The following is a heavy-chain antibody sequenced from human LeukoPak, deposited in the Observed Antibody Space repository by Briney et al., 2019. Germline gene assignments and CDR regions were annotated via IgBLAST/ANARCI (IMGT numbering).Heavy chain of an antibody. D-gene: IGHD3-10*01. CDR2: INTDGSIT. CDR1: GFTFSNFW. CDR3: ARDLDVVIMLGIIAYDAFDM. J-gene: IGHJ3*02. Sequence: GGSLRLSCAASGFTFSNFWMHWVRQPPGEGLLWVSRINTDGSITNYADSVKGRFTISRHNAKNTLYLQMTSLRAEDTAVYYCARDLDVVIMLGIIAYDAFDMWGQGTMVTVSS. V-gene: IGHV3-74*01.